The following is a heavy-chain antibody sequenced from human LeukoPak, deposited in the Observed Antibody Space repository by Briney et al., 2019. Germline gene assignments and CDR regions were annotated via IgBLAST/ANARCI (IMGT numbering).Heavy chain of an antibody. V-gene: IGHV1-2*02. CDR1: GYTFTSYA. J-gene: IGHJ4*02. CDR2: INPNSGGT. D-gene: IGHD3-22*01. CDR3: ARGPNYYYDSSGYHANYYFDY. Sequence: ASVKVSCKASGYTFTSYAMNWVRQAPGQGLEWMGWINPNSGGTNYAQKFQGRVTMTRDTSISTAYMELSRLRSDDTAVYYCARGPNYYYDSSGYHANYYFDYWGQGTLVTVSS.